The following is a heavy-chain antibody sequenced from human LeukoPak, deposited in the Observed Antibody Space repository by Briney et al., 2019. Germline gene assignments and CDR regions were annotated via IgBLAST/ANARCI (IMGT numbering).Heavy chain of an antibody. CDR3: ARLTESYVWGSYRYGPGFDY. Sequence: SETLSLTCTVSGGSISSYYWSWIRQPPGKGLEWVGYIYYSGSTNYNPSLKSRVTISVDTSKNQFSLKLSSVTAADTAVYYCARLTESYVWGSYRYGPGFDYWGQGTLVTVSS. D-gene: IGHD3-16*02. CDR2: IYYSGST. CDR1: GGSISSYY. V-gene: IGHV4-59*08. J-gene: IGHJ4*02.